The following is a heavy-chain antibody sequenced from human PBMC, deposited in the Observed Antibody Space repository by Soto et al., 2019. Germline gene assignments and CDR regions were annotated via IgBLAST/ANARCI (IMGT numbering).Heavy chain of an antibody. J-gene: IGHJ4*02. CDR1: GYSISSSNW. CDR3: ARSSCSGGSCYSHFDY. D-gene: IGHD2-15*01. Sequence: KASETLSLTCAVSGYSISSSNWWGWIRQPPGKGLEWIGYIYYSGSTYYNPSLKSRVTMSVDTSKNQFSLKLSSVTAVDTAVYYCARSSCSGGSCYSHFDYWGQGTLVTVSS. CDR2: IYYSGST. V-gene: IGHV4-28*01.